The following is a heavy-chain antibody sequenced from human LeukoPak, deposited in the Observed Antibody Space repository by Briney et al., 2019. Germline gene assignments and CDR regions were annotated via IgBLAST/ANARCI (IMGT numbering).Heavy chain of an antibody. CDR1: GYTFTGYY. J-gene: IGHJ4*02. Sequence: GASVKVSCKASGYTFTGYYIHWVRQAPGQGLEWMGWINPNSDGTNYAQKFQGRVTMTRDTSISTAYMELSRLRSDDTAVYYCASSGYSSGHLEYWGQGTLVTVSS. CDR2: INPNSDGT. CDR3: ASSGYSSGHLEY. D-gene: IGHD5-18*01. V-gene: IGHV1-2*02.